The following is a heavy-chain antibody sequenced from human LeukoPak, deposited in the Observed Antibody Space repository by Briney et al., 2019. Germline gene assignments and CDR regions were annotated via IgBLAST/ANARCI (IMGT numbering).Heavy chain of an antibody. D-gene: IGHD5-12*01. Sequence: SETLSLTCTVSGGSISSGDYYWSWIRQPPGKGLEWIGYIYYSGSTYYNPSLKSRVTISVDTSKNQFSLKLSSVTAADTAVYYCARPFIVATTDAFDIWGQGTMVTVSS. CDR1: GGSISSGDYY. V-gene: IGHV4-30-4*01. J-gene: IGHJ3*02. CDR2: IYYSGST. CDR3: ARPFIVATTDAFDI.